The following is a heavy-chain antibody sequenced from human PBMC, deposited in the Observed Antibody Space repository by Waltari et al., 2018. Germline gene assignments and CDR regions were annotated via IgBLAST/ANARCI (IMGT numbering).Heavy chain of an antibody. J-gene: IGHJ3*01. Sequence: QITLKESGPTLVKPTETLMLTCTFPGFSLPTDGVGVGWIRQPPGKAPEWLALIYWNDDERYHPSLRSRLTITKDTSKNQVVLTMTNMDPVETATYFCAHEFGAFDFWGQGKMVTVSS. V-gene: IGHV2-5*01. D-gene: IGHD3-16*01. CDR3: AHEFGAFDF. CDR2: IYWNDDE. CDR1: GFSLPTDGVG.